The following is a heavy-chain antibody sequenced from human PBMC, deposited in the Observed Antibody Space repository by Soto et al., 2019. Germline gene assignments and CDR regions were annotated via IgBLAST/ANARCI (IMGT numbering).Heavy chain of an antibody. Sequence: ASVKVSCKASGGTFSSYAISWVRQAPGQGLEWMGWISACNGNTNYAQKLQGRVTMTTDTSTSTAYMELRSLRSDDTAVYYCAREKSRGIAARPNWFDPWGQGTLVTVSS. CDR2: ISACNGNT. J-gene: IGHJ5*02. V-gene: IGHV1-18*01. D-gene: IGHD6-6*01. CDR3: AREKSRGIAARPNWFDP. CDR1: GGTFSSYA.